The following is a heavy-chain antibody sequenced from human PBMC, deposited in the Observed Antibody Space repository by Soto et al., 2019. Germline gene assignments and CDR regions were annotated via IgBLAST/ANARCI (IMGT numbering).Heavy chain of an antibody. CDR3: ARNPRIQLWFRGYYYYGMDV. CDR2: IIPIFGTA. J-gene: IGHJ6*02. Sequence: VKVSCKASGGTFSSYAISWVRQAPGQGLEWMGGIIPIFGTANYAQKFQGRVTITADESTSTAYMELSSLRSEDTAVYYCARNPRIQLWFRGYYYYGMDVWSQGTAVTVSS. D-gene: IGHD5-18*01. CDR1: GGTFSSYA. V-gene: IGHV1-69*01.